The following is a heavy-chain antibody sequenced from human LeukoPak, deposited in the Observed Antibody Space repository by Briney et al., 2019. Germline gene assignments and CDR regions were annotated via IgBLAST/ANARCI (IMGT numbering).Heavy chain of an antibody. Sequence: PGGPLRLSCAASGFTFSSYGMHWVRQAPGKGLEWVAFIRYDGSNKYYADSVKGRFTISRDNSKNTLYLQMNSLRAEDTAVYYSAKELGLRSNYWGQGTLVTVCS. CDR2: IRYDGSNK. V-gene: IGHV3-30*02. CDR1: GFTFSSYG. D-gene: IGHD4-17*01. J-gene: IGHJ4*02. CDR3: AKELGLRSNY.